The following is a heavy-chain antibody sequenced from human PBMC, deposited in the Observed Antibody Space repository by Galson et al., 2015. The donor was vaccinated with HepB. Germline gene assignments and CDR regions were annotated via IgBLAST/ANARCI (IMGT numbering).Heavy chain of an antibody. J-gene: IGHJ4*02. CDR1: GYSFTNYW. D-gene: IGHD6-6*01. CDR3: ARLVAVYSSSERIDY. V-gene: IGHV5-51*01. CDR2: IYPGDSNA. Sequence: QSGAEVKKPGESLKISCKGSGYSFTNYWIGWVRQMPGKGLEWMGIIYPGDSNARYSPSFQGQVTISADKSITTAYLQWNSLKASDTAMYYCARLVAVYSSSERIDYWGQGTLVTVSS.